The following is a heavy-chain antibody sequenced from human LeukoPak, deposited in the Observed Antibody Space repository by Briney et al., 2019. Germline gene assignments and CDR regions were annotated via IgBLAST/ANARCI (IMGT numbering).Heavy chain of an antibody. Sequence: YTLSLTCTFSGGAISSSSEYWSWSRQPPEKQLEWIGYIYYSGSTNYNPSLKSRVTISVDTSKDQFSLKLSSVTAADTAVYYCARGDVAWFDPWGQGTLVTVSS. CDR2: IYYSGST. D-gene: IGHD2-21*01. J-gene: IGHJ5*02. CDR3: ARGDVAWFDP. V-gene: IGHV4-61*01. CDR1: GGAISSSSEY.